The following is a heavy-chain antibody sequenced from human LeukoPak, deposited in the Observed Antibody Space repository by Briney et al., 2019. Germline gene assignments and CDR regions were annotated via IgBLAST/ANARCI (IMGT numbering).Heavy chain of an antibody. D-gene: IGHD3-3*01. J-gene: IGHJ3*02. V-gene: IGHV3-66*02. CDR1: GFTVSSNY. Sequence: GGSLRLSCAASGFTVSSNYMSWVRQAPGKGLERVSVIYSGGSTYYADSVKGRFTISSDNSKNTLYLQMNSLRAEDTAVYYCARVARTDFWSGPDAFDIWGQGTMVTVSS. CDR3: ARVARTDFWSGPDAFDI. CDR2: IYSGGST.